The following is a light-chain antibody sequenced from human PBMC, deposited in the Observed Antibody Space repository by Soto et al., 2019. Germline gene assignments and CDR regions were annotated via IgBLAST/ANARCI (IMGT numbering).Light chain of an antibody. CDR2: GAS. J-gene: IGKJ1*01. CDR1: QSVSSSY. CDR3: QQYGSSRT. V-gene: IGKV3-20*01. Sequence: EIVLTQSPGTLSLSPGERATLSCRASQSVSSSYLAWYQQKPGQAPRLLIYGASSRATGIPDRFNGSESGTHFPLTISTLEPEDFAVYYCQQYGSSRTLGQGPKVAIK.